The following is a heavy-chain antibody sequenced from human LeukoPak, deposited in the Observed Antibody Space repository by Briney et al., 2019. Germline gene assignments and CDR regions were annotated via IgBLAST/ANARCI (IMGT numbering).Heavy chain of an antibody. Sequence: PGGSLRLSCAASGFTFSSYGMHWVRQAPGKGLEWVAFMRFDGSHQYYGESVKGRFTTSRDNSKNTVSLQMTSLKPEDTAVYYCTKDKIEYSSGWFYRGWDNWGQGTLVTVSS. CDR3: TKDKIEYSSGWFYRGWDN. CDR1: GFTFSSYG. J-gene: IGHJ4*02. CDR2: MRFDGSHQ. V-gene: IGHV3-30*02. D-gene: IGHD6-19*01.